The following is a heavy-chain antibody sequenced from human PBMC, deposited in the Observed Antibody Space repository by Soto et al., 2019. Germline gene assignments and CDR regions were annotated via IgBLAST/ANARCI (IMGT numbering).Heavy chain of an antibody. D-gene: IGHD3-22*01. CDR2: IYYGVST. J-gene: IGHJ4*02. Sequence: SETLSLTCTVSGGSIGNNNYYWGWIRQPPGKGLEWIGSIYYGVSTYYKPSLKSRVTISVDTSKNQISLNLSSVTAADSAVYYCARQGNYYYDSSGPIDYWGQGTLVTVSS. CDR1: GGSIGNNNYY. CDR3: ARQGNYYYDSSGPIDY. V-gene: IGHV4-39*01.